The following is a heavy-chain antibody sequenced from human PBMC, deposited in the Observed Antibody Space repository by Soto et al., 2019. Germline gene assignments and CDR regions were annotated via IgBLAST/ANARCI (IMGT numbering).Heavy chain of an antibody. CDR1: GYTFTSYD. J-gene: IGHJ6*03. CDR2: MNPNSGNT. Sequence: ASVKVSCKASGYTFTSYDINWVRQATGQGLEWMGWMNPNSGNTGYAQKFQGRVTMTRNTSISTAYMELSSLRSEDTAVYYCARATVTTYYYYYYMDVWGKGTTVTVS. V-gene: IGHV1-8*01. D-gene: IGHD4-17*01. CDR3: ARATVTTYYYYYYMDV.